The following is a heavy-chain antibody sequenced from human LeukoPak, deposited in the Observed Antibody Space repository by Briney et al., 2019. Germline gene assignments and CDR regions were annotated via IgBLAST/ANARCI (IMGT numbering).Heavy chain of an antibody. CDR1: RFTFSTYA. CDR2: ISANGADK. D-gene: IGHD1-14*01. Sequence: GGSLRVSCAVSRFTFSTYAMSWVRQAPGQGLEWVSAISANGADKYYADSVKGRFTISRDNSKNTLFLQMTSLRVEDTAVYYCANYRKPQGLDYWGQGTLVTVSS. J-gene: IGHJ4*02. V-gene: IGHV3-23*01. CDR3: ANYRKPQGLDY.